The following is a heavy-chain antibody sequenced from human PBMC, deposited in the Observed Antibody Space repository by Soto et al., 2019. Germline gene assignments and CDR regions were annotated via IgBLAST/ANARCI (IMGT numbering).Heavy chain of an antibody. CDR2: SSAHNGNT. Sequence: QVHLVQSGAEVKKPGASVKVSCKASGYTFTSYGITWVRQAPGQGLEWMGWSSAHNGNTDYAQKRQGRVIVTRDTSTSTAYMELRSLISDDKAVYYCARGRYGDYWGQGALVTVSS. CDR1: GYTFTSYG. J-gene: IGHJ4*02. V-gene: IGHV1-18*01. D-gene: IGHD1-1*01. CDR3: ARGRYGDY.